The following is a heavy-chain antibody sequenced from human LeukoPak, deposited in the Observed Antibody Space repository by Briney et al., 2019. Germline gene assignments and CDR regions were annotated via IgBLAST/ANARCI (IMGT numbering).Heavy chain of an antibody. Sequence: ASVKVSCKASGGTFSSYAISWVRQAPGQGLEWMGWINPNSGGTNYAQKFQGRVTMTRDTSISTAYMELSRLRSDDTAVYYCARGRGYYGSGSYYEILVFDYWGQGTLVTVSS. J-gene: IGHJ4*02. CDR1: GGTFSSYA. CDR2: INPNSGGT. V-gene: IGHV1-2*02. CDR3: ARGRGYYGSGSYYEILVFDY. D-gene: IGHD3-10*01.